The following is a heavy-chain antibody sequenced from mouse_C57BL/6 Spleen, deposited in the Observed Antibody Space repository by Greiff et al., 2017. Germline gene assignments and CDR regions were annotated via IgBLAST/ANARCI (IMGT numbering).Heavy chain of an antibody. V-gene: IGHV2-9-1*01. CDR2: IWTGGGT. Sequence: VHLVESGPGLVAPSQSLSITCTVSGFSLTSYAISWVRQPPGKGLEWLGVIWTGGGTNYNSALKSRLSISKDNSKSQVFLKMNSLQTDDTARYYCARFYYGSHYYAMDYWGQGTSVTVSS. CDR1: GFSLTSYA. D-gene: IGHD1-1*01. CDR3: ARFYYGSHYYAMDY. J-gene: IGHJ4*01.